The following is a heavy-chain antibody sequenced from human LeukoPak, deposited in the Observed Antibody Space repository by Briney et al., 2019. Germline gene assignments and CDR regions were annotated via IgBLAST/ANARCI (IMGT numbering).Heavy chain of an antibody. CDR3: AKDSSFIVVVPAASWFDP. CDR1: GFTFSSYA. V-gene: IGHV3-23*01. J-gene: IGHJ5*02. CDR2: ISGSGGST. Sequence: PGGSLRLSCAASGFTFSSYAMSWVRQAPGKGLEWVSAISGSGGSTYYADSVKGRFTISRDNSKNTLYLQMNSLRAEDTAVYYCAKDSSFIVVVPAASWFDPWGQGTLVTVSS. D-gene: IGHD2-2*01.